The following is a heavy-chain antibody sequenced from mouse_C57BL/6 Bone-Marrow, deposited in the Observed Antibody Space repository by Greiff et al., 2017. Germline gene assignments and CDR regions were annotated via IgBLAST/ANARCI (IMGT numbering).Heavy chain of an antibody. CDR1: GFNITDDY. CDR2: IDPENGDT. CDR3: TNPAWDLY. Sequence: EVQLQQSGAELVRPGASVKLSCTASGFNITDDYMHWVKQRPEQGLEWIGWIDPENGDTEYASKFQGKATITADTSSNTAYLQLSSLTSEDTAVYCCTNPAWDLYWGQGTSVTVSS. D-gene: IGHD4-1*01. J-gene: IGHJ4*01. V-gene: IGHV14-4*01.